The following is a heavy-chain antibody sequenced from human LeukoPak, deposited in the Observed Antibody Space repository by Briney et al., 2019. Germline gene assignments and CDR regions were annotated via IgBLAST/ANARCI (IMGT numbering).Heavy chain of an antibody. V-gene: IGHV3-30*04. CDR2: ISYDGSNK. CDR3: ARHLSGITGYTYGRGIDY. J-gene: IGHJ4*02. Sequence: GGSLRLSCAASGFTFSSYAMHWVRQAPGKGLEWVAVISYDGSNKYYADSVKGRFTISRDNAKNSLYLQMNSLRAEDTAVYYCARHLSGITGYTYGRGIDYWGQGTLVSVSS. D-gene: IGHD5-18*01. CDR1: GFTFSSYA.